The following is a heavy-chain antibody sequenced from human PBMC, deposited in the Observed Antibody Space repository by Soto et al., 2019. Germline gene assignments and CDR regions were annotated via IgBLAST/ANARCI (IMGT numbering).Heavy chain of an antibody. D-gene: IGHD6-19*01. V-gene: IGHV1-3*01. J-gene: IGHJ4*02. CDR3: ARTLAGTFLLDF. CDR2: INAGNGNT. CDR1: GYTFTSYA. Sequence: ASVKVSCKASGYTFTSYAMHWVRQAPGQRLEWMGWINAGNGNTKYSQKFQDRVTVTRDTSASIAYMELSSLRFEDTAVYYCARTLAGTFLLDFWGQGTLVTVSS.